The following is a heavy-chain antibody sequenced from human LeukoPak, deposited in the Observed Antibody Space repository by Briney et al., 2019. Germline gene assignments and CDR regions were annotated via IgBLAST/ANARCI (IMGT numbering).Heavy chain of an antibody. J-gene: IGHJ4*02. CDR1: GYTFTSYG. V-gene: IGHV1-18*01. CDR2: ISAYNGNT. CDR3: AREYYYDSSGSNNDY. Sequence: GASVKVSCKASGYTFTSYGISWVRQAPGQGLEWMGWISAYNGNTNYAQKLQGRVTMTTDTSTSTAYMELRSLRSDDTAVYYCAREYYYDSSGSNNDYWGQGTLVTVSS. D-gene: IGHD3-22*01.